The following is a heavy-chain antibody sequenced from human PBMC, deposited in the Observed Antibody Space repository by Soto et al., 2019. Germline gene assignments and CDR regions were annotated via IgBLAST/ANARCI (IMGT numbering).Heavy chain of an antibody. CDR2: INPNSGGT. Sequence: ASVKVSCKASGYTFTGYYMHWVRQAPGQGLEWMGWINPNSGGTNYAQKFQGRVTMTRDTSISTAYMELSRLRSDDTAVYYCARDEGTETQPGMDVWGQGTTVTVSS. CDR3: ARDEGTETQPGMDV. V-gene: IGHV1-2*02. CDR1: GYTFTGYY. D-gene: IGHD1-7*01. J-gene: IGHJ6*02.